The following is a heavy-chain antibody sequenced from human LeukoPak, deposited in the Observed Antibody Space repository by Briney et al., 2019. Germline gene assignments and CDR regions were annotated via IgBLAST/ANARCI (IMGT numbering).Heavy chain of an antibody. CDR2: ISSSGSTI. J-gene: IGHJ4*02. CDR3: ARGDGYNTDLDY. D-gene: IGHD5-24*01. CDR1: GFTFSSYG. V-gene: IGHV3-48*03. Sequence: PGGSLRLSCAASGFTFSSYGMNWVRQAPGKGLEWVSYISSSGSTIYYADSVKGRFTISRDNAKNSLYLQMNSLRAEDTAVYYCARGDGYNTDLDYWGQGTLVTVSS.